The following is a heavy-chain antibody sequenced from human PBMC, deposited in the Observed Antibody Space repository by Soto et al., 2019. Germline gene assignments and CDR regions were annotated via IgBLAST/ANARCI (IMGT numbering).Heavy chain of an antibody. V-gene: IGHV1-18*01. CDR1: GYTFTSYG. J-gene: IGHJ4*02. Sequence: QVQLVQSGAEVKKPGASVKVSCKASGYTFTSYGISWVRQAPGQGLEWIGWFSAYNGNTNYAQKLQGRVTMTTDTSTSTAYMELRSLRSDDTAVYYCARVDHETYSSSWDYFDYWGQGTLVTVSS. D-gene: IGHD6-13*01. CDR3: ARVDHETYSSSWDYFDY. CDR2: FSAYNGNT.